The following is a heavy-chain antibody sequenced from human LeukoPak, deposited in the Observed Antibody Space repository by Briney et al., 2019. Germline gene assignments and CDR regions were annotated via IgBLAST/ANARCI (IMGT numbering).Heavy chain of an antibody. CDR3: ARDGSRWLQFPPFWYFDL. D-gene: IGHD5-24*01. Sequence: SGGSLRLSCAASGFTFRNYAMTWVRQAPGKGLEWVSGISGSGGTTYYADSVKGRFTISRDNSKKTLYLLMNSLRAEDTAVYYCARDGSRWLQFPPFWYFDLWGRGTLVTVSS. V-gene: IGHV3-23*01. CDR1: GFTFRNYA. CDR2: ISGSGGTT. J-gene: IGHJ2*01.